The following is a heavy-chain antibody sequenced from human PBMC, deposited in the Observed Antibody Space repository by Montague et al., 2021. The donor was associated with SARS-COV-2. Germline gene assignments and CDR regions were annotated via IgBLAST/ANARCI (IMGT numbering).Heavy chain of an antibody. D-gene: IGHD4-17*01. Sequence: SETLSLTCIVSGSSVRSYFWSWIRQPPGKGLEWIGNTYDSGSTNYNPSLKSRVTISVDTSKNQFSLKLSAATTADTAVYYCARENTVTTFGGPYYIDSWGQGTLVTVSA. CDR1: GSSVRSYF. CDR2: TYDSGST. J-gene: IGHJ4*02. V-gene: IGHV4-59*02. CDR3: ARENTVTTFGGPYYIDS.